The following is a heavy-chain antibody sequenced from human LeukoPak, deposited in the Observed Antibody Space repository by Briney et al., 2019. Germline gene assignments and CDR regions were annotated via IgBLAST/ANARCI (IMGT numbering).Heavy chain of an antibody. CDR1: GGSFSGYY. J-gene: IGHJ6*03. D-gene: IGHD6-19*01. CDR2: INHSGST. Sequence: SETLSLTCAVYGGSFSGYYWSWIRQPPGKGLEWLGEINHSGSTNYNPSLKSRVTMSVDTSKNQFSLKLSSVTAADTAVYYCARERPAVAEGYYYYYMDVWGKGTTVTISS. V-gene: IGHV4-34*01. CDR3: ARERPAVAEGYYYYYMDV.